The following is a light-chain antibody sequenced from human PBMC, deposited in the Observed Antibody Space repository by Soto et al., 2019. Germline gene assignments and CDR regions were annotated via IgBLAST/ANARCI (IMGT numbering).Light chain of an antibody. Sequence: EIVMTQSPATLSVSPGERATLSCRASQSISYNLAWYQQKPGQAPRLLIYGASTRATGIPARFSGSGSGTEFTLTISSQQSEDFAVYYCQQYNNWPPYTFGQGTKLEIK. CDR2: GAS. V-gene: IGKV3-15*01. CDR3: QQYNNWPPYT. CDR1: QSISYN. J-gene: IGKJ2*01.